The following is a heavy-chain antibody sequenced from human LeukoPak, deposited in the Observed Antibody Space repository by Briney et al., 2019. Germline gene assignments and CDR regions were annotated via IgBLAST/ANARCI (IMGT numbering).Heavy chain of an antibody. V-gene: IGHV4-4*07. J-gene: IGHJ4*02. CDR3: ARDMKTIFGVVIYVLDY. Sequence: SETLSHTCTVSGGSISSYYWSWIRQPAGKGLEWIGRIYTSGSTNYNPSLKSRVTMSVDTSKNQFSLKLSSVTAADTAVYYCARDMKTIFGVVIYVLDYWGQGTLVTVSS. CDR2: IYTSGST. D-gene: IGHD3-3*01. CDR1: GGSISSYY.